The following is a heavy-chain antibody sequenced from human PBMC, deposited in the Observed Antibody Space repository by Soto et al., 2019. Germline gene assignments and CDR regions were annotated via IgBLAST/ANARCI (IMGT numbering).Heavy chain of an antibody. CDR1: GGTFSSYA. Sequence: GASVKVSCKASGGTFSSYAISWVRQAPGQGLEWMGGIIPIFGTANYAQKFQGRVTITADESTSTAYMELSSLRSEDTAVYYCARVPPFLVSDGYSTYYYYGMDVWGQGTTVTVSS. CDR2: IIPIFGTA. J-gene: IGHJ6*02. D-gene: IGHD4-4*01. CDR3: ARVPPFLVSDGYSTYYYYGMDV. V-gene: IGHV1-69*13.